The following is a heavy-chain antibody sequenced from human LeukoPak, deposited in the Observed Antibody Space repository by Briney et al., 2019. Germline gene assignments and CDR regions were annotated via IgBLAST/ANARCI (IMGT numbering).Heavy chain of an antibody. J-gene: IGHJ3*02. V-gene: IGHV3-49*04. CDR3: TIDYYDSSGYYYNDAFDI. Sequence: GRSLRLSCTASGFTFGDYAMSWVRQAPGKGLEWVGFIRSKAYGGTTEYAASVKGRFTISRDDSKSIAYLQMNSLKTEDTAVYYCTIDYYDSSGYYYNDAFDIWGQGTMVTVS. CDR2: IRSKAYGGTT. D-gene: IGHD3-22*01. CDR1: GFTFGDYA.